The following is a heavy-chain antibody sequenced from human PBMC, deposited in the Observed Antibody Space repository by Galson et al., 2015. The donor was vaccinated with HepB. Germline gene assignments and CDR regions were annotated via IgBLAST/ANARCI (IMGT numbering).Heavy chain of an antibody. CDR2: IKQDGSEK. J-gene: IGHJ6*02. Sequence: SLRLSCAASGFTFSSYWMSWVRQAPGKGLEWVANIKQDGSEKYYVDSVKGRFTISRDNAKNSLYLQTNSLRAEDTAVYYCARDQIEDTAMVTRYYYGMDVWGQGTTVTVSS. V-gene: IGHV3-7*03. D-gene: IGHD5-18*01. CDR1: GFTFSSYW. CDR3: ARDQIEDTAMVTRYYYGMDV.